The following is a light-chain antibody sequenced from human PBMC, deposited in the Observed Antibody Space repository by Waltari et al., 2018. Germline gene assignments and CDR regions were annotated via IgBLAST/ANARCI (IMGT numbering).Light chain of an antibody. CDR1: EDVSIY. V-gene: IGKV3-11*01. J-gene: IGKJ4*01. CDR2: YAS. Sequence: ETVLTQSPATLSLSPGERATLSCRASEDVSIYLAWYQQKPGQAPRLLIYYASSRATGIPTRFSGSGSGTDFTLTISSLEPEDFALYYCQQRRNWPPLTFGGGTKVE. CDR3: QQRRNWPPLT.